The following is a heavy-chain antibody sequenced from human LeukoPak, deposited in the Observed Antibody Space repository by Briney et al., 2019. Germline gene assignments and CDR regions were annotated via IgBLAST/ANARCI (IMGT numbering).Heavy chain of an antibody. V-gene: IGHV1-2*02. CDR3: ATQSGGTVTYNY. CDR2: INPNSGGT. D-gene: IGHD4-17*01. Sequence: GASVKVSCKPSGYTFTDYYMHWVRQAPGQGLEWMGWINPNSGGTNYAQKFQGRVTMTRDTSISTAYMELSRLRSDDTAVYYCATQSGGTVTYNYWGQGTLVTVS. CDR1: GYTFTDYY. J-gene: IGHJ4*02.